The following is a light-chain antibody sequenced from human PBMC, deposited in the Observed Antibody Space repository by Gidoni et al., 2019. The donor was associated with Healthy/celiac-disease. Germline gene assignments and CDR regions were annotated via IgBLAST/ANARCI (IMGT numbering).Light chain of an antibody. Sequence: SYELTQQPSVSVSPGQTASITCSGVKLGYKYSCWYQQMPGQSPVLVIYQDSKRPSGIPERFPGSNSGNTATLTISGTQAMDEADYYCQAWDSSTGVVFGGGTKLPVL. CDR2: QDS. CDR1: KLGYKY. V-gene: IGLV3-1*01. CDR3: QAWDSSTGVV. J-gene: IGLJ2*01.